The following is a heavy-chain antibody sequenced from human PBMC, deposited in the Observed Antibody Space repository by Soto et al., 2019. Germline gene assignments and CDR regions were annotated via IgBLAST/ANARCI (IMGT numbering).Heavy chain of an antibody. D-gene: IGHD6-13*01. CDR3: ARDYSSSWYYFDY. Sequence: ASVKVSCRASGYTFTGYYMHWVRQAPGQGLEWMGWINPNSGGTNYAQKFQGRVTMTRDTSISTAYMELSRLRSDDTAAYYCARDYSSSWYYFDYWGQGTLVTVSS. CDR2: INPNSGGT. V-gene: IGHV1-2*02. J-gene: IGHJ4*02. CDR1: GYTFTGYY.